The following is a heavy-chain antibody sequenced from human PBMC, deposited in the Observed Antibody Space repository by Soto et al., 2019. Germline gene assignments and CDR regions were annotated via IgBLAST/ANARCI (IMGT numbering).Heavy chain of an antibody. V-gene: IGHV4-59*12. CDR2: IYYGGST. CDR1: GGSISPYY. Sequence: PSETLSLTCTVSGGSISPYYWSWIRQPPGKGLEWVGYIYYGGSTSYNPSLKSRVTISVDTSKNQFSLKLSSVTAADTAVYYCARSIDSWGQGTLVTVSS. J-gene: IGHJ5*01. CDR3: ARSIDS.